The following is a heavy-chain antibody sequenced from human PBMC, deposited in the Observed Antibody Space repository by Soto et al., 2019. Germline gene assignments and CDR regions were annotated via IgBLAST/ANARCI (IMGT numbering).Heavy chain of an antibody. CDR3: ARLLTEGATFREDAFDI. CDR2: ISTYNGKT. J-gene: IGHJ3*02. Sequence: QVELMQSGGEVKRPGASVKVSCKSSRYTFTSHGISWVRQAPGQGLEWMGWISTYNGKTDSAQKFQGRVTMTADTRTYTAYMELRSLRSDDTAVYYCARLLTEGATFREDAFDIWGQGTKVTVSS. CDR1: RYTFTSHG. D-gene: IGHD1-26*01. V-gene: IGHV1-18*01.